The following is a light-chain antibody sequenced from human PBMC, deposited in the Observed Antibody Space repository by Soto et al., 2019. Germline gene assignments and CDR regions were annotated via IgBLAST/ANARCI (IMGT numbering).Light chain of an antibody. V-gene: IGLV2-14*01. CDR3: TSYTSSGTYV. J-gene: IGLJ1*01. CDR1: SSDVGGYNY. Sequence: QSVLTQPASVSGSPGQSITISCSGTSSDVGGYNYVSWHQQHPGKAPKLTIYDVSSRPSGVSNRFSASKSGNTASLTISGLPADDEADYYCTSYTSSGTYVFGTGTKLTVL. CDR2: DVS.